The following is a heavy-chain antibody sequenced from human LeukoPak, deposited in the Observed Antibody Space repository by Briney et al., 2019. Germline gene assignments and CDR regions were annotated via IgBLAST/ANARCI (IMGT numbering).Heavy chain of an antibody. CDR1: GGSISSSSYH. D-gene: IGHD3-3*01. Sequence: SETLSLTCTVSGGSISSSSYHWGWIRQPPGKGLEWIGSIYYSGSTYYNPSLKSRVTISVDTSNKQFSLKLTSVTAADTAVYYCARHGASSPRVVLCIPFWGQGTLVTVSS. V-gene: IGHV4-39*01. CDR2: IYYSGST. J-gene: IGHJ4*02. CDR3: ARHGASSPRVVLCIPF.